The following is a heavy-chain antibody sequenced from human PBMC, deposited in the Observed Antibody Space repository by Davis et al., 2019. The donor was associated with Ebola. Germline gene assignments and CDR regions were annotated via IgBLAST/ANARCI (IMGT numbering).Heavy chain of an antibody. CDR2: SYYIGTT. CDR1: GGSISSPLSY. D-gene: IGHD6-6*01. Sequence: PSETLSLTCTVSGGSISSPLSYWAWIRQPPGMRLEWIATSYYIGTTYYNPSLNRRATISLDTSKNQFSLQLASVTAADTAVYYCATNSSSSPWFDPWGQGTLVTVSS. J-gene: IGHJ5*02. CDR3: ATNSSSSPWFDP. V-gene: IGHV4-39*07.